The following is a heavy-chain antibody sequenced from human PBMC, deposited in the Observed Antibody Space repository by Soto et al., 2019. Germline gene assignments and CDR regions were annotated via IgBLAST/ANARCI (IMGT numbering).Heavy chain of an antibody. CDR3: ARVEMATIGGAFDI. V-gene: IGHV4-34*01. Sequence: SETLSLTCAVYGGSFSGYYWSWIRQPPGKGLEWIGEINRGGSTNYNPSLKSRVTISVDTSKNQFSLKLSSVTAADTAVYYCARVEMATIGGAFDIWGQGTMVTVSS. J-gene: IGHJ3*02. CDR1: GGSFSGYY. CDR2: INRGGST. D-gene: IGHD5-12*01.